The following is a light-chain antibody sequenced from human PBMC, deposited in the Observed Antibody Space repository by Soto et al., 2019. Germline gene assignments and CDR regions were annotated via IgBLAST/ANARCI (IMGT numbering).Light chain of an antibody. CDR1: QSISNY. J-gene: IGKJ5*01. CDR3: QQSLTMPIT. CDR2: SAS. V-gene: IGKV1-39*01. Sequence: DIQMTHPPSSLSVSLDYRVTVTSPASQSISNYLNWYLQRPGQAPKLLIRSASTLQRGVPSRFSGSGSRTEFTLTIADLQPDDFGTYYCQQSLTMPITFGHGTRLEI.